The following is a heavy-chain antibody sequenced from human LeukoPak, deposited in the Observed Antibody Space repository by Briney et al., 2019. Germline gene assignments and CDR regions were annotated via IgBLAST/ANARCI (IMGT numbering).Heavy chain of an antibody. V-gene: IGHV3-48*03. CDR1: GFTFSSYE. J-gene: IGHJ4*02. D-gene: IGHD3-10*01. Sequence: AGGSLRLSCAASGFTFSSYEMNWVRQAPGKGLEFVSYISSSGSTIYYADSVKGRFTISRDNAKNSLYLQMNSLRAEDTAVYYCARAGYYFDYWGQGTLVTVSS. CDR2: ISSSGSTI. CDR3: ARAGYYFDY.